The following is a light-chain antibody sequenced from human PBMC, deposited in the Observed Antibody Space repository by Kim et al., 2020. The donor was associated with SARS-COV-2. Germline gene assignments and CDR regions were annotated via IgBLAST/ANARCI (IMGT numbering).Light chain of an antibody. CDR2: GEN. J-gene: IGLJ1*01. CDR3: NSRDSSAQRYV. Sequence: WGQTGKIKCQGDSRRNYYESWYQQRPGQDPVLVIHGENNRPSGIQDRFSGSSSGNTASLTITGAQAEDEADYYCNSRDSSAQRYVFGTGTKVTVL. CDR1: SRRNYY. V-gene: IGLV3-19*01.